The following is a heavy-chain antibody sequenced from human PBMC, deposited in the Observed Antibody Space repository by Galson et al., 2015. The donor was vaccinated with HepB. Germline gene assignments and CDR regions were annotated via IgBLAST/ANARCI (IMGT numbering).Heavy chain of an antibody. V-gene: IGHV3-48*02. CDR1: GFTFSSYT. CDR3: ARVAHSDYGDHAHFDY. D-gene: IGHD4-17*01. Sequence: SLRLSCAASGFTFSSYTMNWVRQAPGMGLEWISYITGDSTNIYYADSVKGRFTISRDNAKNSLYLQMNSLRDDDTAVYYCARVAHSDYGDHAHFDYWGQGTLVTVSS. CDR2: ITGDSTNI. J-gene: IGHJ4*02.